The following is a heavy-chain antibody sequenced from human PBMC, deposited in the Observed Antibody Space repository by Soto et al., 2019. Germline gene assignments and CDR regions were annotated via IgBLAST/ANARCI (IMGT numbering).Heavy chain of an antibody. CDR2: XSAYNGNT. Sequence: QVQLVQSGAEVKKPGASVKVSCKASGYTFTSYGISWVRQAPGQGLXWXGXXSAYNGNTNYAQKLQGRVTMTTDTXXXXXXXXXXXXXXXXXXXXXXXXXXXXXXXXXXXXXXXXXXMDVWGQGTTVTVSS. CDR1: GYTFTSYG. V-gene: IGHV1-18*01. CDR3: XXXXXXXXXXXXXXXXXXXXMDV. J-gene: IGHJ6*02.